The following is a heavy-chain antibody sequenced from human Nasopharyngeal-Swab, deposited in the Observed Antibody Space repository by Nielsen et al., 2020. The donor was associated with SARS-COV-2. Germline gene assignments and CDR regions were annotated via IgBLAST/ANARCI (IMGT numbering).Heavy chain of an antibody. V-gene: IGHV3-23*01. CDR2: ISGSGGST. D-gene: IGHD2-2*01. CDR3: AKVKRPIVVVPAATDY. Sequence: GGSLRLSGAASGLAFSFYSVSWVRQAPGKWLEWVSAISGSGGSTYYADSVKGRFTISRDKSKSTLYLQMNSLRAEVTAVYYCAKVKRPIVVVPAATDYWGQGTLVTVSS. J-gene: IGHJ4*02. CDR1: GLAFSFYS.